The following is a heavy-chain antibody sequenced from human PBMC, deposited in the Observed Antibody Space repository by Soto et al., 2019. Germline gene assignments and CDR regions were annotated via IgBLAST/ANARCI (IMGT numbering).Heavy chain of an antibody. CDR3: ARPGSGYDVLTGRYFYYYHTVDV. D-gene: IGHD3-9*01. CDR2: ISYDGNTK. J-gene: IGHJ6*02. Sequence: LRLSCAASGFIFSTYAMHWVRQPPGKGLEWVAVISYDGNTKDYADSVKGRFSISRDNSKNTVYLQMSSLRTEDTAVYYCARPGSGYDVLTGRYFYYYHTVDVWGQGTTVTVSS. V-gene: IGHV3-30-3*01. CDR1: GFIFSTYA.